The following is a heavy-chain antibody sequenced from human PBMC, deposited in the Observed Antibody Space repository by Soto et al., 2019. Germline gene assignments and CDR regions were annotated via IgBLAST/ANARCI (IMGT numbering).Heavy chain of an antibody. J-gene: IGHJ6*02. V-gene: IGHV3-48*02. Sequence: PGGSLRLSCAASGFTFSSYSMNLVRQAPGKGLEWVSYISSSSSTIYYADSVKGRFTISRDNVKNSLYLQMNSLRDEDTAVYYCARATRAATPPYYYYGMDVWGQGTTVTVSS. CDR1: GFTFSSYS. CDR2: ISSSSSTI. CDR3: ARATRAATPPYYYYGMDV. D-gene: IGHD2-15*01.